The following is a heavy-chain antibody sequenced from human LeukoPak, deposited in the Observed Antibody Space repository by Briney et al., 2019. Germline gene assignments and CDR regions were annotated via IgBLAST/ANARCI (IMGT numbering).Heavy chain of an antibody. CDR3: ARVVMRSSGWIYYFDY. V-gene: IGHV3-21*01. CDR2: ISSSSSYI. D-gene: IGHD6-19*01. Sequence: GGSLRLSCAASGSTFSSYSMDWVRQAPGKGLEWVSSISSSSSYIYYADSVKGRLTISRDNAKNSLYPQMNSLRAEDTAVYYCARVVMRSSGWIYYFDYWGQGTLVTVSS. CDR1: GSTFSSYS. J-gene: IGHJ4*02.